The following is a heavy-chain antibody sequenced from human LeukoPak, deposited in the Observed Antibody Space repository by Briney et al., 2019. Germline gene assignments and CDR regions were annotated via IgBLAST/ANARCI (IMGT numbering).Heavy chain of an antibody. V-gene: IGHV4-59*01. CDR1: RGSIDNYY. CDR2: IYYSGNT. CDR3: ARGFVVVPAAIPTWFDP. J-gene: IGHJ5*02. Sequence: SETLSLTCTVSRGSIDNYYWSWIRQPPGKGLEWIGYIYYSGNTNYNPSLMSRVRMSVDRSKNQFSLKLSSVTAADTAVYYCARGFVVVPAAIPTWFDPWGQGTLVTVSS. D-gene: IGHD2-2*02.